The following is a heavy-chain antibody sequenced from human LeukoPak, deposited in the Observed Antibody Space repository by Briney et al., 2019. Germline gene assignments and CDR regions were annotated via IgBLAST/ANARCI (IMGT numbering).Heavy chain of an antibody. CDR1: GYTFTGYY. CDR2: INPNSGGT. V-gene: IGHV1-2*02. CDR3: ARDRIHRSGYNSVSLTFDY. J-gene: IGHJ4*02. D-gene: IGHD5-18*01. Sequence: GASVKVSCKASGYTFTGYYMHWVRQASGQGLEWMGWINPNSGGTNYAQKFQGRVSMTRDTSLTTAYMELSRLTSDDTALYYCARDRIHRSGYNSVSLTFDYWGQGALVTVSS.